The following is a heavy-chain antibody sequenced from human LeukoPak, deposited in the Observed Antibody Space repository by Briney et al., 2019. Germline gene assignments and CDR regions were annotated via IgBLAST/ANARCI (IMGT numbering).Heavy chain of an antibody. Sequence: PGGSLRLSCAASGFTFSSYGMHWVRQAPGKGLEWVAVISYDGSNKYYADSVKGRFTISRDNSKNTLYLQTNSLRAEDTAVYYCAKGGCGGDCPYYYYGMDVWGQGTTVTVSS. V-gene: IGHV3-30*18. CDR1: GFTFSSYG. D-gene: IGHD2-21*02. CDR3: AKGGCGGDCPYYYYGMDV. CDR2: ISYDGSNK. J-gene: IGHJ6*02.